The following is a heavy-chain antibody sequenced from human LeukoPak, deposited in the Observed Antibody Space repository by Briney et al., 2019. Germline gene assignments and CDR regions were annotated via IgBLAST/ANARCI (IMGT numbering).Heavy chain of an antibody. Sequence: VGSLRLSCAASGFTFRNYAMSWVRQAPGKGLEWVAFISYDGSNKYYADSVKGRFTISRDNSKNTMYLQMNSLRGEDTAVYYCARDGGWYYLDYWGQGTLVTVSS. CDR1: GFTFRNYA. CDR2: ISYDGSNK. V-gene: IGHV3-30*03. D-gene: IGHD6-19*01. CDR3: ARDGGWYYLDY. J-gene: IGHJ4*02.